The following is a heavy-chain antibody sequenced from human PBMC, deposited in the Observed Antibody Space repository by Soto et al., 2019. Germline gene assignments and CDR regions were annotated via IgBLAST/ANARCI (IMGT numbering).Heavy chain of an antibody. Sequence: QVQLQESGPGLVKPSQTLSLTCTVSGGSISSGDYYWSWIRQPPGKGLEWIGYIYYSGSTYYNPSLKSRVTISVDTSKNQFSLKLSSVTAADTAVYYCARDPGYCSGGSCNNWFDPWGQGTLVTVSS. D-gene: IGHD2-15*01. CDR2: IYYSGST. CDR1: GGSISSGDYY. V-gene: IGHV4-30-4*01. CDR3: ARDPGYCSGGSCNNWFDP. J-gene: IGHJ5*02.